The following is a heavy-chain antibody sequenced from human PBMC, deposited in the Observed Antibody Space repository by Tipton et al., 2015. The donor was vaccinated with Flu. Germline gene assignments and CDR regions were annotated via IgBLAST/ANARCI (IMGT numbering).Heavy chain of an antibody. CDR3: ARALPPITIFGVVIRNDAFDI. Sequence: TLSLTCTVSGGSISSGDYYWSWIRQPPGKGLEWIGYIYYSGSTYYNPSLKSRVTISVDTSKNQFSLKLSSVTAADTAVYYCARALPPITIFGVVIRNDAFDIWGQGTMVPVSS. J-gene: IGHJ3*02. CDR2: IYYSGST. V-gene: IGHV4-30-4*01. CDR1: GGSISSGDYY. D-gene: IGHD3-3*01.